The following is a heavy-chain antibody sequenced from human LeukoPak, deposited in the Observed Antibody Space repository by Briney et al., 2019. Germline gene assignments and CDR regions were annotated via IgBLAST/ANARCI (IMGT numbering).Heavy chain of an antibody. J-gene: IGHJ4*02. CDR3: AREGSGWYGHYFDY. CDR2: INPNSGGT. V-gene: IGHV1-2*02. Sequence: ASVKVSCKASGYTFTGYYMHWVRQAPGQGLEWMGWINPNSGGTNYAQKLQGRVTMSADTSTSTAYMELRSLRSDDTAVYYCAREGSGWYGHYFDYWGQGTLVTVSS. CDR1: GYTFTGYY. D-gene: IGHD6-19*01.